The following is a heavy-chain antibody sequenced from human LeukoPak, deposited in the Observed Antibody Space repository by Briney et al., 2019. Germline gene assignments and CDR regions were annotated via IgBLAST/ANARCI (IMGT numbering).Heavy chain of an antibody. J-gene: IGHJ4*02. D-gene: IGHD3-10*01. V-gene: IGHV1-2*02. CDR1: AYTFTGYY. Sequence: ASVKVSCKASAYTFTGYYVHWVRQAPGQGLEWMGWINPNSGDTNCAQKFQGKVTMTRDTSISTAFMELRTLRSDDTAVYYCARDYGSGSFYFDYWGQGTLVTVSS. CDR3: ARDYGSGSFYFDY. CDR2: INPNSGDT.